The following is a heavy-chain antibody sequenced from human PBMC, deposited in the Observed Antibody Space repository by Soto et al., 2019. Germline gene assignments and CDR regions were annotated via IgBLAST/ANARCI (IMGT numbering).Heavy chain of an antibody. CDR3: AKDLERGIVVVPFDY. Sequence: GSLRLSCAASGFTFSSYAMSWVRQTPGKGLEWVSAISGSGGSTYYADSVKGRFTISRDNSKNTLYLQMNSLRAEDTAVYYCAKDLERGIVVVPFDYWGQGTLVTVSS. CDR2: ISGSGGST. D-gene: IGHD3-22*01. V-gene: IGHV3-23*01. J-gene: IGHJ4*02. CDR1: GFTFSSYA.